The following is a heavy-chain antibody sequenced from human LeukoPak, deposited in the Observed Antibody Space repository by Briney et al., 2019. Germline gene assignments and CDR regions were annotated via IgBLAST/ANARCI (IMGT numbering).Heavy chain of an antibody. V-gene: IGHV3-23*01. CDR3: ATNVDTSDDY. Sequence: GGSLRLSCAASGFTFSSYAISWVRQAPGKGLEWVSAISGRGGSTYYADSVKGRFTISRDNSKNTLYLQMNSLRAEDTALYYCATNVDTSDDYWGQGTLVTVSS. CDR1: GFTFSSYA. J-gene: IGHJ4*02. D-gene: IGHD5-18*01. CDR2: ISGRGGST.